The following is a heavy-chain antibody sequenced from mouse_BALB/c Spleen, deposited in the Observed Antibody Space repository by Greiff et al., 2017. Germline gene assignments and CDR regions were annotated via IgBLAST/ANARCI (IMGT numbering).Heavy chain of an antibody. CDR2: ISDGGSYT. D-gene: IGHD2-4*01. CDR3: AREGLRRDVYWYFDV. J-gene: IGHJ1*01. CDR1: GFTFSDYY. Sequence: EVKVVESGGGLVKPGGSLKLSCAASGFTFSDYYMYWVRQTPEKRLEWVATISDGGSYTYYPDSVKGRFTISRDNAKNNLYLQMSSLKSEDTAMYYCAREGLRRDVYWYFDVWGAGTTVTVSS. V-gene: IGHV5-4*02.